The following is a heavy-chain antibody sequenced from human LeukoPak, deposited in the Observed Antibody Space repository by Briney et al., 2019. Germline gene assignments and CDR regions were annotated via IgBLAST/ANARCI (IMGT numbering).Heavy chain of an antibody. D-gene: IGHD6-13*01. CDR3: AKDWPSEWQQLPDYDAVDV. CDR1: GFTFSGYA. J-gene: IGHJ3*01. CDR2: ISDSGST. V-gene: IGHV3-23*01. Sequence: PGRSLRLSCAASGFTFSGYAMTWVRQAPGKGLEWVSTISDSGSTFYADSVKGRFTISRDNSKNTLFLQMNGLRADDTAVYYCAKDWPSEWQQLPDYDAVDVWGQGTMVTVSS.